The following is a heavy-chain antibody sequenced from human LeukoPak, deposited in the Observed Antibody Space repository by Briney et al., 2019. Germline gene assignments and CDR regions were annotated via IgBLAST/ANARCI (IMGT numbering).Heavy chain of an antibody. CDR1: GYTFTSYA. Sequence: ASVKVSCKASGYTFTSYAMHWVRQAPGQRLEWMGWINAGNGNTKYSQKFRGRVTITRDTSASTAYMELSSLRSEDTAVYYCARSLRPMDIVVVPAALDYWGQGTLVTVSS. CDR2: INAGNGNT. CDR3: ARSLRPMDIVVVPAALDY. D-gene: IGHD2-2*03. V-gene: IGHV1-3*01. J-gene: IGHJ4*02.